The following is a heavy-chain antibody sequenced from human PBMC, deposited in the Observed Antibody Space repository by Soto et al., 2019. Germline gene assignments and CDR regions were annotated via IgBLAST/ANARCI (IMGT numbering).Heavy chain of an antibody. CDR2: IIPIFGTA. V-gene: IGHV1-69*13. D-gene: IGHD6-19*01. CDR1: GGTFSSYA. J-gene: IGHJ4*02. Sequence: GASVKVSCKASGGTFSSYAISWVRQAPGQGLEWMGGIIPIFGTADYAQKFQGRVTITADESTSTAYMELSSLRSEDTAVYYCARGSYSSGWATNWGQGTLVTVSS. CDR3: ARGSYSSGWATN.